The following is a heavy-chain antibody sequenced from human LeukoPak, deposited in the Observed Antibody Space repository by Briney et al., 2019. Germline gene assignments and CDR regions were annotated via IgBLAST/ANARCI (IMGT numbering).Heavy chain of an antibody. CDR2: INPSGGSA. CDR1: GYTFASYY. J-gene: IGHJ4*02. CDR3: ARGTVRGVIRGSFDY. V-gene: IGHV1-46*01. D-gene: IGHD3-10*01. Sequence: GASVKVSCNTSGYTFASYYIHWVRQAPGQGPEWMGIINPSGGSAGYAQNFQGRVTMTRDTSTSTVYMELSSLRSEDTAVYYCARGTVRGVIRGSFDYWGQGTPVTVSS.